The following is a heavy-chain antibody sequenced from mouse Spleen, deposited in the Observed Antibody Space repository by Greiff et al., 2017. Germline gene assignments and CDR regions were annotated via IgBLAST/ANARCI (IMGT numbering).Heavy chain of an antibody. J-gene: IGHJ2*01. CDR1: GFTFSSYA. V-gene: IGHV5-9-3*01. CDR3: AREAYGSSFYFDY. Sequence: EVQVVESGGGLVKPGGSLKLSCAASGFTFSSYAMSWVRQTPEKRLEWVATISSGGSYTYYPDSVKGRFTISRDNAKNTLYLQMSSLRSEDTAMYYCAREAYGSSFYFDYWGQGTTLTVSS. CDR2: ISSGGSYT. D-gene: IGHD1-1*01.